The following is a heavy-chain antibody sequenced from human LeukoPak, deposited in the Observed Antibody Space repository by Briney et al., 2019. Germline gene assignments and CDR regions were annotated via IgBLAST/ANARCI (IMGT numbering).Heavy chain of an antibody. CDR1: GCTFSSYW. Sequence: GGSLTLTCAASGCTFSSYWLHWLRQAPGKGLVWVSGINSDGSGTTYADSVKGRFTISRDDEKNTLYLQIRRMCAEDAAVYVCERAAYDSYSYCDYWGEGSLVTVSS. CDR3: ERAAYDSYSYCDY. V-gene: IGHV3-74*01. D-gene: IGHD3-22*01. CDR2: INSDGSGT. J-gene: IGHJ4*02.